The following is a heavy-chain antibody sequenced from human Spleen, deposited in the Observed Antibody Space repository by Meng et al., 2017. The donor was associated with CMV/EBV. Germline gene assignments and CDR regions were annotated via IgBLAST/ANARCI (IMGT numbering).Heavy chain of an antibody. D-gene: IGHD3-3*01. CDR1: GGSISSGGYY. CDR3: ARGRNFWSGYRVGYGMDV. Sequence: GSLRLSCTVSGGSISSGGYYWSWIRQPPGKGLEWIGEINHSGSTNYNPSLKSRVTISVDTSKNQFSLKLSSVTAADTAVYYCARGRNFWSGYRVGYGMDVWGQGTTVTVSS. V-gene: IGHV4-34*01. J-gene: IGHJ6*02. CDR2: INHSGST.